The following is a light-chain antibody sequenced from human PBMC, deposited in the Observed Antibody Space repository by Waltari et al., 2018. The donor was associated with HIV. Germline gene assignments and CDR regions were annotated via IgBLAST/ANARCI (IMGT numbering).Light chain of an antibody. CDR2: EVS. CDR1: SSDVGGYNY. CDR3: SSYAGSNNRWV. Sequence: QSALTQPPSASGSPGQSVTISCTGTSSDVGGYNYVSWYQQHPGKAPKLIIYEVSKRPYVVPDRFSGSKSGSTASLTVSGLQAEDEADYYCSSYAGSNNRWVFGGGTKLTVL. V-gene: IGLV2-8*01. J-gene: IGLJ3*02.